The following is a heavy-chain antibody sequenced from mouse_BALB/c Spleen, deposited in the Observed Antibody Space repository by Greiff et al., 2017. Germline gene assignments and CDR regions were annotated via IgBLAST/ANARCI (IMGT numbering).Heavy chain of an antibody. J-gene: IGHJ4*01. CDR2: ISSGGSYT. Sequence: EVKLMESGGGLVKPGGSLKLSCAASGFTFSSYAMSWVRQSPEKRLEWVAEISSGGSYTYYPDTVTGRFTISRDNAKNTLYLEMSSLRSEDTAMYYCARKLPYAMDYWGQGTSVTVSS. D-gene: IGHD1-1*01. CDR3: ARKLPYAMDY. V-gene: IGHV5-9-4*01. CDR1: GFTFSSYA.